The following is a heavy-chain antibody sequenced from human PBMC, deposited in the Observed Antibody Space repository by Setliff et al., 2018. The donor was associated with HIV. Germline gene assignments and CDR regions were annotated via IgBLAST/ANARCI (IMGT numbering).Heavy chain of an antibody. D-gene: IGHD6-19*01. Sequence: SETLSLTCAVSGGSISSVNWCWIRQPPGKGLEWIGSVYYSGSTYYNPSLKSRVTISVDTSKNQFSLKLSSVTAADTAVYYCAREKRSGFSSGWTNWFDPWGQGTLVTVSS. CDR3: AREKRSGFSSGWTNWFDP. J-gene: IGHJ5*02. CDR1: GGSISSVN. V-gene: IGHV4-39*07. CDR2: VYYSGST.